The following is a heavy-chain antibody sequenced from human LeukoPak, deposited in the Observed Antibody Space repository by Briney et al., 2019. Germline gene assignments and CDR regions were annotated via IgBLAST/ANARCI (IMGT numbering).Heavy chain of an antibody. V-gene: IGHV3-48*01. Sequence: GGSLRLSCAASGFTFSTYSMNWVRQAPGKGLEWVSYISTHSTIIYYADSVKGRFTISRDNSENTLYLQMNSLRAEDAAVYYCARDSDYQGVFDIWGQGTLVTVSS. J-gene: IGHJ3*02. D-gene: IGHD4-11*01. CDR3: ARDSDYQGVFDI. CDR1: GFTFSTYS. CDR2: ISTHSTII.